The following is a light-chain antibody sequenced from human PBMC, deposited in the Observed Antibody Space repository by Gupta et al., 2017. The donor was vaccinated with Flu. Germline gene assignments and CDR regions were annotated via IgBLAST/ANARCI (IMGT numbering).Light chain of an antibody. J-gene: IGLJ3*02. CDR1: SSNIGAGYD. V-gene: IGLV1-40*01. CDR3: QSYDSSLSGFWV. CDR2: GNS. Sequence: QSVLTQPPSVSGAPGQRVAISCTWSSSNIGAGYDVPWYQQLPGTAPTLLISGNSNRPSRVPDRFSGSKSGTSASLAITGLQAEDEADYYCQSYDSSLSGFWVFGGGTKLTVL.